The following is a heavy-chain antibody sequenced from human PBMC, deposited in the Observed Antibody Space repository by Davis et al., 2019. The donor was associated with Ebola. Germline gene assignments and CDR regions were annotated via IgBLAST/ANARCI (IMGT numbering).Heavy chain of an antibody. D-gene: IGHD3-10*01. V-gene: IGHV4-34*01. J-gene: IGHJ6*02. CDR3: ARGGGFGGYGMDV. CDR1: GGSFSGYS. CDR2: INYSGST. Sequence: ESLKISCAVYGGSFSGYSWTWIRQPPGKGLEWIGEINYSGSTNYNPSLKSRVTISVDTSKNQFSLKLSSVTAADTAVYYCARGGGFGGYGMDVWGQGTTVTVSS.